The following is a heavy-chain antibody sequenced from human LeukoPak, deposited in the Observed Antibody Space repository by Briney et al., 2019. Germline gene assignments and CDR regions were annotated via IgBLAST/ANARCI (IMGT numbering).Heavy chain of an antibody. V-gene: IGHV3-20*04. CDR2: INWNGDTT. CDR1: GFXFEGYG. CDR3: ARDQGHVGY. Sequence: PGGSLRLSCAASGFXFEGYGITWVRQAPGKGLEWVSHINWNGDTTDYADSVKGRFTISRDNAMSSLYLQMDSLRAEDTAVYYCARDQGHVGYWGQGTLVTVSS. J-gene: IGHJ4*02.